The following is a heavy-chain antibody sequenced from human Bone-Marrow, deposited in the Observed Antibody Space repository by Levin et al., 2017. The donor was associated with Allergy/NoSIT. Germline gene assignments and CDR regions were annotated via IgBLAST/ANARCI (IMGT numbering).Heavy chain of an antibody. CDR2: IILLSNIV. V-gene: IGHV1-69*02. CDR3: ARLPDYGNRDFDY. D-gene: IGHD4-17*01. CDR1: GDISSSYP. Sequence: ASVKVSCKTSGDISSSYPISWVRQAPGQGLEWMGRIILLSNIVHYAQKFQGRVTITTDTSMTTASLGLRSLTSDDTAVYYCARLPDYGNRDFDYWGQGTLVTVSS. J-gene: IGHJ4*02.